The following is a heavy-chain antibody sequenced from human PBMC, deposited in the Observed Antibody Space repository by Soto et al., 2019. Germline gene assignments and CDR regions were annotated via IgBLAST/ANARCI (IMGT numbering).Heavy chain of an antibody. V-gene: IGHV4-4*07. CDR2: LSTSGRT. Sequence: SETLSLSCTVSGDSIGNFYWSWFRQPAGKGLESIGRLSTSGRTNYSPSLQSRVTMSLDTSKNRFSLRLTSVSAADTAVYFCARGMGRYFDLWGRGTLVTVSS. CDR3: ARGMGRYFDL. CDR1: GDSIGNFY. D-gene: IGHD2-8*01. J-gene: IGHJ2*01.